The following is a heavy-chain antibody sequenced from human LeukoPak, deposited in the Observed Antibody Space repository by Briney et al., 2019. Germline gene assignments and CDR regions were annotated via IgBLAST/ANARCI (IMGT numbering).Heavy chain of an antibody. J-gene: IGHJ3*02. CDR2: MYCSGST. V-gene: IGHV4-59*01. CDR3: ARERGYSYGYAFDI. CDR1: GGSISSYY. D-gene: IGHD5-18*01. Sequence: PSETLSLTCTVSGGSISSYYWSWIRQPPGKGLEWIGYMYCSGSTNYNSSLKSRVTISVDTSKNQFSLKLSSVTAADTAVYYCARERGYSYGYAFDIWGQGTMVTVSS.